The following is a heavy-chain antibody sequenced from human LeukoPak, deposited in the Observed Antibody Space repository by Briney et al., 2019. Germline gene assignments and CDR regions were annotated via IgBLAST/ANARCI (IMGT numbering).Heavy chain of an antibody. V-gene: IGHV3-53*01. D-gene: IGHD6-13*01. CDR3: ARDESSKYYYYYGMDV. Sequence: GGSLRLSCAASGFTGSHNYMSWVRQAPGKGLEWVSVIYSGGSTYYADSVKGRFTISRDNSKNTLYLQMNSLRAEDTAVYYCARDESSKYYYYYGMDVWGRGTTVTVSS. CDR1: GFTGSHNY. J-gene: IGHJ6*02. CDR2: IYSGGST.